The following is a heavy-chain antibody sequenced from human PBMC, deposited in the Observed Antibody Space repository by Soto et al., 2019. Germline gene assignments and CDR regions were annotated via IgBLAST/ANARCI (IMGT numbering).Heavy chain of an antibody. CDR1: GFTFSDSW. CDR3: ARVAVVTRGIDY. J-gene: IGHJ4*02. Sequence: ELQLVESGGGLVQPGGSLRLSCVASGFTFSDSWMHWVRQAPGKGLVWVSRVNEHGTDSNYADSVKGRFTISRDNAKNTVYLQMNGLRAEDTAVYYCARVAVVTRGIDYWGQGTLVTVSS. V-gene: IGHV3-74*01. D-gene: IGHD6-19*01. CDR2: VNEHGTDS.